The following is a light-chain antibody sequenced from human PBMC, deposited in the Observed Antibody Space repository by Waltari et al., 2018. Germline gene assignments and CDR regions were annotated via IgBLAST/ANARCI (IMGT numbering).Light chain of an antibody. CDR2: DVA. CDR1: SSDVGGYNF. V-gene: IGLV2-11*01. J-gene: IGLJ7*01. Sequence: QSALTQPRSVSGSPGQSVTISCTGTSSDVGGYNFVSCYQQHPGTAPQLISFDVAVRTSGVPDRFSGSKSGNTASLTISGLPAEDEPDYYCCSYAGTYTFVLFRGGSKLSVL. CDR3: CSYAGTYTFVL.